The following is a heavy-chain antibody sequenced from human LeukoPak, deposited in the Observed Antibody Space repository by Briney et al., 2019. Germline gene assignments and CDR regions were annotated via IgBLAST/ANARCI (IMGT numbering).Heavy chain of an antibody. J-gene: IGHJ5*02. V-gene: IGHV3-30*03. Sequence: GRSLRLSCAASGFTFGSYGMHWVRQAPGKGLEWVAVTSYDGSNKYYADSVKGRFTISRDNSKNTLFLQMDSLTNEDTAVYYCATTSLGYCSSSSCPPSHHWGQGTLVTVSS. CDR2: TSYDGSNK. CDR3: ATTSLGYCSSSSCPPSHH. D-gene: IGHD2-2*01. CDR1: GFTFGSYG.